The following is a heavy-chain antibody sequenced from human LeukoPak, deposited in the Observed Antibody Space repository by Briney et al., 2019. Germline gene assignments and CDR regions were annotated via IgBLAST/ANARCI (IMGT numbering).Heavy chain of an antibody. CDR1: GLTFSSYA. Sequence: GGSLRLSCAASGLTFSSYAMSWVRQAPGKGLEWVSAISGSSGHTYYADSVKGRFTISRDNSKNTLYLQMNSLRAEDTAVYYCAKDSGFSSSWQLGYWGQGTLVTVSS. J-gene: IGHJ4*02. D-gene: IGHD6-13*01. V-gene: IGHV3-23*01. CDR2: ISGSSGHT. CDR3: AKDSGFSSSWQLGY.